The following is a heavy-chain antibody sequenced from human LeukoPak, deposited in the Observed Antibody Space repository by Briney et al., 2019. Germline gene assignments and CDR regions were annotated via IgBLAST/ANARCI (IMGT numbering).Heavy chain of an antibody. Sequence: PSETLSLTCAVYGGSFSGYYWSWIRQPPGKGLEWIGEINRSGSTNYNPSLKSRVTISVDTSKNQFSLKLSSVTVADTAVYYCASGRGIAAAGKVSGWFDPWGQGTLVTVSS. CDR2: INRSGST. J-gene: IGHJ5*02. V-gene: IGHV4-34*01. D-gene: IGHD6-13*01. CDR3: ASGRGIAAAGKVSGWFDP. CDR1: GGSFSGYY.